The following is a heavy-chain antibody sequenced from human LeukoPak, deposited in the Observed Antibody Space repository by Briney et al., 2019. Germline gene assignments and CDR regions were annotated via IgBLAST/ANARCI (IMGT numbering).Heavy chain of an antibody. D-gene: IGHD3-22*01. CDR2: IIPIFGTA. Sequence: ASVKVSCKASGGTFSSYAISCVRQAPGQGLEWMGGIIPIFGTANYAQKFQGRVTITADESTSTAYMELSSLRSEDTAVYYCARSSRYYDSSGLQAYYFDYWGQGTLVTVSS. J-gene: IGHJ4*02. CDR3: ARSSRYYDSSGLQAYYFDY. CDR1: GGTFSSYA. V-gene: IGHV1-69*13.